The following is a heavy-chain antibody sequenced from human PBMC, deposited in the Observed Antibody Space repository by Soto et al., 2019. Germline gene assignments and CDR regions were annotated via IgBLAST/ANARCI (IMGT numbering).Heavy chain of an antibody. Sequence: QVQLVQSGAEVKKPGSSVKVSCKASGGTFSSYAISWVRQAPGKGLEWMGGIIPIFGTANSAQKFQGRVTITADKSTSTAYMELSSLRSEDTAVYYCARGAPPEYYYDSSGYYSPFDYWGQGTLVTVSS. CDR1: GGTFSSYA. CDR3: ARGAPPEYYYDSSGYYSPFDY. CDR2: IIPIFGTA. J-gene: IGHJ4*02. V-gene: IGHV1-69*06. D-gene: IGHD3-22*01.